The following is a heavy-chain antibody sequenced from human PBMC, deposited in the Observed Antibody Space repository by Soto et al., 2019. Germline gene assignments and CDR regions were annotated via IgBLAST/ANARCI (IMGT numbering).Heavy chain of an antibody. J-gene: IGHJ6*02. CDR1: GGSFSGYY. CDR2: INHSGST. CDR3: ARALKGYYYYYGMDV. V-gene: IGHV4-34*01. Sequence: SSETLSLTCAVYGGSFSGYYWSWIRQPPGKGLEWIGEINHSGSTNYNPSLKSRVTISVDTSKNQSSLKLSSVTAADTAVYYCARALKGYYYYYGMDVWGQGTTVTVSS.